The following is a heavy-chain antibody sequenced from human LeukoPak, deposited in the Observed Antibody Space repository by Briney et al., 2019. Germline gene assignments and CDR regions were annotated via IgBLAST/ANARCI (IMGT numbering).Heavy chain of an antibody. CDR1: GFTFSSYA. CDR2: ISGSGGST. J-gene: IGHJ4*02. CDR3: AKERGSSWYSIDY. D-gene: IGHD6-13*01. V-gene: IGHV3-23*01. Sequence: GGSLRLSCAASGFTFSSYAMSGVRQAPGKGLEWGSAISGSGGSTYYADSVKGRFTISRDNSKNTLYLQMNSLRAEDTAVYYCAKERGSSWYSIDYWGQGTLVTVSS.